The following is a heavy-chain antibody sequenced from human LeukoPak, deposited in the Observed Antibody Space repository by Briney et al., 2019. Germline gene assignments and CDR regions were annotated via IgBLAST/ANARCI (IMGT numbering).Heavy chain of an antibody. V-gene: IGHV3-15*01. D-gene: IGHD3-10*01. CDR1: GFSFSDVW. Sequence: GGSLGLSCAASGFSFSDVWMSWVRQAPGKGLEWVGRSKSKRDDGTTDYAAPVKGRFIISRDGSRNTLYLQMNSLKSDDTGVYYCTTDWREYRMDVWGQGTMVIVSS. J-gene: IGHJ6*02. CDR2: SKSKRDDGTT. CDR3: TTDWREYRMDV.